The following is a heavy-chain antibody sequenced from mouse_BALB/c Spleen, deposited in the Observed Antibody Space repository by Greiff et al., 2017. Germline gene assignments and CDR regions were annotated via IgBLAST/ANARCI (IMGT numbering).Heavy chain of an antibody. Sequence: EVQRVESGGGLVKPGGSLKLSCAASGFTFSSYAMSWVRQSPEKRLEWVAEISSGGSYTYYPDTVTGRFTISRDNAKNTLYLEMSSLRSEDTAMYYCARAHTARATVDWGQGTLVTVSA. J-gene: IGHJ3*01. CDR2: ISSGGSYT. CDR1: GFTFSSYA. CDR3: ARAHTARATVD. D-gene: IGHD3-1*01. V-gene: IGHV5-9-4*01.